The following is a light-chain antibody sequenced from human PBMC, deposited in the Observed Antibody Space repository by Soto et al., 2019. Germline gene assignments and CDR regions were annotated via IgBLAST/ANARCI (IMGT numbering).Light chain of an antibody. V-gene: IGKV3D-20*02. CDR2: GGS. Sequence: EIVLTQSPATLSLSPGERATLSCRASQSVSSSYLAWYQQKPGQAPRLLIYGGSSRATGIPDRFSGSGSGTDFTLTISSVEPEDFAMYYCHQRNQFGQGTRLENK. CDR1: QSVSSSY. J-gene: IGKJ5*01. CDR3: HQRNQ.